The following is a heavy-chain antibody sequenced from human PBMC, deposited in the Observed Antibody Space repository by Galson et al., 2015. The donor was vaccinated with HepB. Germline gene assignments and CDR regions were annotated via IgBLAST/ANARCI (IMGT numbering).Heavy chain of an antibody. CDR2: IIPIFGTA. J-gene: IGHJ6*03. Sequence: SVKVSCKASGGTFSSYAISWVRQAPGQGLEWMGGIIPIFGTANYAQKFQGRVTITADESTSTAYMELSSLRSEDTAVYYCARNIRTIFGVVIISVTHYYYMDVWGKGTTVTVSS. CDR3: ARNIRTIFGVVIISVTHYYYMDV. V-gene: IGHV1-69*13. D-gene: IGHD3-3*01. CDR1: GGTFSSYA.